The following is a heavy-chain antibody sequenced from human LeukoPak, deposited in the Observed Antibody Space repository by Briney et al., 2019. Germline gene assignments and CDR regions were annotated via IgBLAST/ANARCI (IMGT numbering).Heavy chain of an antibody. Sequence: GGSLRLSCAASGFTFSSYAMSWVRQAPGKGLEWVSAISGSGGSTYYADSVKGRFTISRDNSKNTLYLQMNSLRAEDTAVYYXXXXXXXXXGDYDDAFDIWGQGTMVTVSS. D-gene: IGHD4-17*01. J-gene: IGHJ3*02. CDR1: GFTFSSYA. V-gene: IGHV3-23*01. CDR2: ISGSGGST. CDR3: XXXXXXXXGDYDDAFDI.